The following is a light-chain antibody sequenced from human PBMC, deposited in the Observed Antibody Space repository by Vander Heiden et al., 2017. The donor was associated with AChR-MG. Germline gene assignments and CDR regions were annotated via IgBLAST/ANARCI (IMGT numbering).Light chain of an antibody. Sequence: IVLTQSPGTLSLSPGETVNLSCRASQIISSNYLAWYQHRPGQAPTLLIYGASIRATGIPARFSGSGSGTDFTLTISRLESEDFAVYYCHQYCSSPRTFGQGTRVEI. V-gene: IGKV3-20*01. J-gene: IGKJ1*01. CDR3: HQYCSSPRT. CDR1: QIISSNY. CDR2: GAS.